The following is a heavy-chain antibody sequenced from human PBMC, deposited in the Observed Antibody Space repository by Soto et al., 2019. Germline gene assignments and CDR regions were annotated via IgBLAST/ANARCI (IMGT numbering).Heavy chain of an antibody. Sequence: EGSLKIFCKGSVYSFTSYWMSWVRQMPGKGLEWMGRIDPSDSYTSYSPSFQGHVTISDDKSISTAYLQWRSLKASDTAFFQSENGIRYFDWLSPSSVDYYYGMDVWGQGTTVTVSS. CDR1: VYSFTSYW. V-gene: IGHV5-10-1*01. J-gene: IGHJ6*02. D-gene: IGHD3-9*01. CDR3: ENGIRYFDWLSPSSVDYYYGMDV. CDR2: IDPSDSYT.